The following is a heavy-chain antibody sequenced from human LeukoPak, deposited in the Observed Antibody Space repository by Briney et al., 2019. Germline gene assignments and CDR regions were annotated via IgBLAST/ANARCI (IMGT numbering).Heavy chain of an antibody. D-gene: IGHD3-22*01. V-gene: IGHV3-23*01. CDR3: AKDHVDYYDSSGYGPSAGVFDY. CDR2: ISDGGSRT. Sequence: AGGSLRLSCAASGFSFSSYAVSWVRQTPGRGLEWVSGISDGGSRTYYADSVKGRFTISRDDSKNTLYLQMNSLRAEDTAVYYCAKDHVDYYDSSGYGPSAGVFDYWGQGTLVTVSS. CDR1: GFSFSSYA. J-gene: IGHJ4*02.